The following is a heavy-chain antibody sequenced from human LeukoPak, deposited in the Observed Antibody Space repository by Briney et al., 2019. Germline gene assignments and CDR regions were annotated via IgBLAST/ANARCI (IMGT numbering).Heavy chain of an antibody. J-gene: IGHJ5*02. CDR1: GGTFSSYA. CDR2: IIPILGIA. Sequence: GASVKVSCKASGGTFSSYAISWVRQAPGQGLEWMGRIIPILGIANYAQKFQGRVTITADKSTSTAYMELSSLRSEDTAVYYCARVGDYGGSRNNWFDPWGQGTLVTVSS. CDR3: ARVGDYGGSRNNWFDP. D-gene: IGHD4-23*01. V-gene: IGHV1-69*04.